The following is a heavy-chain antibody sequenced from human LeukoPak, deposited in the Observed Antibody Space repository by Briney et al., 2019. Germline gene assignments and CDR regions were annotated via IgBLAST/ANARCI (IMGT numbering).Heavy chain of an antibody. CDR1: GFTFSNYG. V-gene: IGHV3-33*01. J-gene: IGHJ4*02. CDR2: IWYDGRTK. D-gene: IGHD6-19*01. CDR3: AREWGRIAVAGGPGY. Sequence: GGSLRLSCEVSGFTFSNYGMHWVRQAPGKGLEWLALIWYDGRTKFHADSVKGRFTISRDNAENTLYLQMSSLRVEDTAVYYCAREWGRIAVAGGPGYWGQGARVTVSS.